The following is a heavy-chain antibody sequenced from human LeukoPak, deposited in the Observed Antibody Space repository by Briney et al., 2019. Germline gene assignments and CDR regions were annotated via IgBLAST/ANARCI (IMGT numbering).Heavy chain of an antibody. D-gene: IGHD4-17*01. CDR1: GGSFSGYY. J-gene: IGHJ4*02. V-gene: IGHV4-59*01. CDR2: IYYSGST. Sequence: PSETLSLTCAVYGGSFSGYYWSWIRQPPGKGLEWIGYIYYSGSTNYNPSLKSRVTISVDTSKNRVSLKLSSVTAADTAVYYCARGGPTADFDYWGQGTLVTVSS. CDR3: ARGGPTADFDY.